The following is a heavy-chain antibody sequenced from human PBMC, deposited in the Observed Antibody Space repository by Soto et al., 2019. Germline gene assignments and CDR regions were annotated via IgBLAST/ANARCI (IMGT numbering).Heavy chain of an antibody. CDR2: TSGDERIM. J-gene: IGHJ4*02. V-gene: IGHV3-64*02. CDR1: EFTFSSYP. Sequence: GGSQRLSCAASEFTFSSYPMYWVRQAPGKGLEHVSSTSGDERIMYYPDSVKGRFTISRDNSKNTLYLQMGSVRTEDMAVYYCARGRAAYYFDYWGQGALVTVSS. D-gene: IGHD6-25*01. CDR3: ARGRAAYYFDY.